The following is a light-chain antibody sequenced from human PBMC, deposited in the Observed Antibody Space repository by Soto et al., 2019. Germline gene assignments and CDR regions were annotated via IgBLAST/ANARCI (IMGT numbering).Light chain of an antibody. CDR2: EVS. CDR3: SPYTSSTFYV. V-gene: IGLV2-14*01. J-gene: IGLJ1*01. Sequence: QSVLTQPASVSGSPGQSITISCTGTSSDVGGYNYVSWYQQHPGKAPKLMIYEVSNRPSGVSNRASGSKSGNTASLTISGLQADDEADYYCSPYTSSTFYVFVTGTKVTLL. CDR1: SSDVGGYNY.